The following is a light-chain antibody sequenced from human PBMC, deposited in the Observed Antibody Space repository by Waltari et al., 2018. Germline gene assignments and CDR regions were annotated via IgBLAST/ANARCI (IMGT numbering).Light chain of an antibody. J-gene: IGKJ3*01. CDR1: QILLGSNGYNY. CDR3: LQALQVPAT. V-gene: IGKV2-28*01. Sequence: DIVMTQSPLSLPVTLGEPASISCRSSQILLGSNGYNYLDWYVQQPGQSPQVLIYLGSNRASGVPDRISGSGSGTDFTLKISRVEADDVGVYYCLQALQVPATFGPGTRVEIK. CDR2: LGS.